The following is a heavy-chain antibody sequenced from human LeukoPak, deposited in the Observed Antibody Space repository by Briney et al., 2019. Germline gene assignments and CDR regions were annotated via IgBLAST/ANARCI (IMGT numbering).Heavy chain of an antibody. D-gene: IGHD3-10*01. CDR3: ARRGRITMVRGVIKGMDV. V-gene: IGHV4-39*01. J-gene: IGHJ6*02. Sequence: SETLSLTCTVSGGSISSSRYYWGWIRQPPGKGLEWIGSVYYSGSTYYNPSLKSRVTISVDTSKNQFSLKLSSLTAADTAVYYCARRGRITMVRGVIKGMDVWGQGTTVTVSS. CDR2: VYYSGST. CDR1: GGSISSSRYY.